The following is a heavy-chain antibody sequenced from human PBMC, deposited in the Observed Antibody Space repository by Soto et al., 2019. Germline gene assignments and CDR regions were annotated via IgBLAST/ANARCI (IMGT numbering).Heavy chain of an antibody. Sequence: QVQLQESGPGLVKPSETLSLTCTVSGGSISSYYWSWIRQPPGKGLEWIGYIYYSGSTNYNPSLKSRVTISVDTSKNQCALTLSSVTAADTAVYYCARQWGTDAFDIWGQGTMVTVSS. V-gene: IGHV4-59*08. CDR3: ARQWGTDAFDI. CDR1: GGSISSYY. J-gene: IGHJ3*02. CDR2: IYYSGST. D-gene: IGHD1-1*01.